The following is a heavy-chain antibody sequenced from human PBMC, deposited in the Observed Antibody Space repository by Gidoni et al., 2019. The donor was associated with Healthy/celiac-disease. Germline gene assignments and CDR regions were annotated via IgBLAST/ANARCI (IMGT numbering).Heavy chain of an antibody. V-gene: IGHV3-7*01. Sequence: EVQLVESGGVLVQPGGSLRLSCAASGFTFSSYWMSWVRQAPGKGLEWVANIKQDGSEKYYVDSVKGRFTISRDNAKNSLYLQMNSLRAEDTAVYYCARDGEAGVSPYYFDYWGQGTLVTVSS. J-gene: IGHJ4*02. CDR2: IKQDGSEK. D-gene: IGHD3-3*01. CDR3: ARDGEAGVSPYYFDY. CDR1: GFTFSSYW.